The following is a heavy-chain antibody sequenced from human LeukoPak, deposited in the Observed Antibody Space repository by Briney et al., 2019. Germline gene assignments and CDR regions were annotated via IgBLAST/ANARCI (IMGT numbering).Heavy chain of an antibody. J-gene: IGHJ4*02. CDR1: GGSISNYY. V-gene: IGHV4-4*09. D-gene: IGHD4-23*01. Sequence: SETLSLTCTVSGGSISNYYWSWIRQPAGKGKEWIGYISTSGSTNSNPSLKSRVTMSVDTSQNQFSLNLSSVAAADTAVYYCARLHGGKGQYYFDFWGQGTLVTVSS. CDR2: ISTSGST. CDR3: ARLHGGKGQYYFDF.